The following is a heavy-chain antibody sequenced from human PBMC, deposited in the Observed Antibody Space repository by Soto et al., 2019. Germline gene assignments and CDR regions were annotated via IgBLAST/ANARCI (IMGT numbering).Heavy chain of an antibody. CDR1: GYTFTSYY. D-gene: IGHD2-15*01. CDR2: INPSGGST. V-gene: IGHV1-46*01. CDR3: AVLGYCSGGSCYGGGNFDY. J-gene: IGHJ4*02. Sequence: ASVKVSCKASGYTFTSYYMHWVRQAPGQGLEWMGIINPSGGSTSYAQKFQGRVTMTRDTSTSTVYMELSSLRSEDTAVYYCAVLGYCSGGSCYGGGNFDYWGQGTLVAVSS.